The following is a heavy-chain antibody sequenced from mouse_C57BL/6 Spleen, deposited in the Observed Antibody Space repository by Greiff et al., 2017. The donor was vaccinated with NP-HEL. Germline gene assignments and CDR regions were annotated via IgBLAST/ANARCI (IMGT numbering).Heavy chain of an antibody. J-gene: IGHJ3*01. V-gene: IGHV1-63*01. CDR2: IYPGGGYT. Sequence: VKLMESGAELVRPGTSVKMSCKASGYTFTNYWIGWAKQRPGHGLEWIGDIYPGGGYTNYNEKFKGKATLTADKSSSTAYMQFSSLTSEDSAIYYCARNYYGHRGFAYWGQGTLVTVSA. CDR1: GYTFTNYW. CDR3: ARNYYGHRGFAY. D-gene: IGHD1-1*01.